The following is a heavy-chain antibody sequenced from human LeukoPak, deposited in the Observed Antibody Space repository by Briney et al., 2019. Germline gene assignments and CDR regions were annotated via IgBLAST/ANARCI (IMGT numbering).Heavy chain of an antibody. Sequence: SVKVSCKASGGTFSSYAISWVRQAPGQGLEWMGGIIPIFGTANYAQKFQGRVTITTDESTSTAYMELSSLRSEDTAVYYCARSGYNWNYYPYYFDYWGQGTLVTVSS. V-gene: IGHV1-69*05. CDR1: GGTFSSYA. D-gene: IGHD1-7*01. CDR2: IIPIFGTA. CDR3: ARSGYNWNYYPYYFDY. J-gene: IGHJ4*02.